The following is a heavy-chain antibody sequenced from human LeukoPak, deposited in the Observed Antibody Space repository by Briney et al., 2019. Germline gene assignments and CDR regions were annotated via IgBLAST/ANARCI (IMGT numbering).Heavy chain of an antibody. CDR1: GFTFSSYG. D-gene: IGHD1-14*01. J-gene: IGHJ3*02. CDR2: ISYDGSNK. Sequence: GRSLRLSCAASGFTFSSYGMLWVRQAPGKGLEWVAVISYDGSNKYYADSVKGRFTISRDNSKNTLYLQMNSLRAEDTAVYYCANDDTRTLDAFDIWGQGTMVTVSS. V-gene: IGHV3-30*18. CDR3: ANDDTRTLDAFDI.